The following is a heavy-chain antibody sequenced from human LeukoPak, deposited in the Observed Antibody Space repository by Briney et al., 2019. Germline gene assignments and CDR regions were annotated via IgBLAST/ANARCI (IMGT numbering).Heavy chain of an antibody. Sequence: ASVKVSCNASGYTFTSYGISWVRQAPGQGLEWMGWISAYNGNTNYAQKLQGRVTVTTDTSTSTAYMELRSLRSDDTAVYYCARLGYYDSSGYYFRAFDIWGQGTMVTVSS. CDR2: ISAYNGNT. D-gene: IGHD3-22*01. CDR1: GYTFTSYG. V-gene: IGHV1-18*01. J-gene: IGHJ3*02. CDR3: ARLGYYDSSGYYFRAFDI.